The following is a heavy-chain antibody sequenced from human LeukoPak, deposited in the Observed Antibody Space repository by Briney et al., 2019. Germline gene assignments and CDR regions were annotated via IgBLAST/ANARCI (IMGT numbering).Heavy chain of an antibody. D-gene: IGHD1-7*01. CDR1: GYTFTNYA. J-gene: IGHJ4*02. CDR2: INGGNGDT. V-gene: IGHV1-3*01. CDR3: ARVKAGTTFLDY. Sequence: ASVKVSCKTSGYTFTNYAMHWVRQAPGQRFEWMGWINGGNGDTKYSQKFQGRVTVTRDTSATTVYMELSSLRSEDTAVYYCARVKAGTTFLDYRGQGTLVTLSS.